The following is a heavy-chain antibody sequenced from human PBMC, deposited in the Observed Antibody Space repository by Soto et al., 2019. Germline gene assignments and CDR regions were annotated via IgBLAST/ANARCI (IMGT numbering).Heavy chain of an antibody. J-gene: IGHJ4*02. D-gene: IGHD6-19*01. V-gene: IGHV3-23*01. CDR2: ISGRGGST. Sequence: GGSLRLSCAASGFTFSSYAMSWVRQAPGKGLEWVSAISGRGGSTYYADSVKGRFTISRDNSKNTLYLQMNSLRAEDTAVYYCAKDGRVEPKNIAVAGTPDYWGQGTLVTVSS. CDR1: GFTFSSYA. CDR3: AKDGRVEPKNIAVAGTPDY.